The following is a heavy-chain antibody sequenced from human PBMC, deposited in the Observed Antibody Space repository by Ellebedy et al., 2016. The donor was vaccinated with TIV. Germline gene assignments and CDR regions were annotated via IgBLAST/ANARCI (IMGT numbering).Heavy chain of an antibody. D-gene: IGHD2-21*01. V-gene: IGHV3-66*01. Sequence: GESLKISCEASGIIVSDYFMNWVRQAPGKGLEWVSVLYPDAKTNYTDSVNGRFIASRDSSKNNLYLQMNSLTAEDTAVYYCARDPGGGGDFGDNWFDPWGQGTLVTVSS. J-gene: IGHJ5*02. CDR1: GIIVSDYF. CDR3: ARDPGGGGDFGDNWFDP. CDR2: LYPDAKT.